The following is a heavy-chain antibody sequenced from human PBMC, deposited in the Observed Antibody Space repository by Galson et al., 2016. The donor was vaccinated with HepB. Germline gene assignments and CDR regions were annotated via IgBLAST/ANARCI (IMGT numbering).Heavy chain of an antibody. CDR1: GFSFSSYA. CDR3: AKVGTTVLTPGKYRLEYFQL. CDR2: ITGSGGTT. D-gene: IGHD4-23*01. Sequence: SLRLSCAASGFSFSSYAMSWARQAPGKGLEWVSTITGSGGTTYYADSVKGRFTISRDNSTNPLYLQMNSLRAEDTAIYYCAKVGTTVLTPGKYRLEYFQLWGQGTLVTVSS. J-gene: IGHJ1*01. V-gene: IGHV3-23*01.